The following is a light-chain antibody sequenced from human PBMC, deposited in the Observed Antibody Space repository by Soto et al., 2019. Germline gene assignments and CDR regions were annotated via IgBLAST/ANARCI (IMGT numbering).Light chain of an antibody. CDR3: QSDDSSLSGYV. V-gene: IGLV1-40*01. Sequence: QSVLTKPPSVSGAPGQRVTISCTGSSSNIGAGYDVHWYQQLPGTAPKLLIYGNSNRPSGVPDRFSGSKSGTSASLAITGLQAEDEADYYCQSDDSSLSGYVFGTGTKLTVL. CDR1: SSNIGAGYD. CDR2: GNS. J-gene: IGLJ1*01.